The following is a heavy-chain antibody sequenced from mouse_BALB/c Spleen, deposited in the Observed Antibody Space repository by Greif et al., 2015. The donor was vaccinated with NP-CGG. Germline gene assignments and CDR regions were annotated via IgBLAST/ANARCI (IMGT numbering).Heavy chain of an antibody. CDR3: ARDESGYFDY. V-gene: IGHV5-15*02. CDR2: ISNLAYSI. J-gene: IGHJ2*01. CDR1: GFTFSDYG. Sequence: EVKLVESGGGLVQPGGSRKLSCAASGFTFSDYGMAWVRQAPGKGPEWVAFISNLAYSIYYADTVTGRFTISRENAKNTLYLEMSSLRSEDTAMYYCARDESGYFDYWGQGTTLTVSS.